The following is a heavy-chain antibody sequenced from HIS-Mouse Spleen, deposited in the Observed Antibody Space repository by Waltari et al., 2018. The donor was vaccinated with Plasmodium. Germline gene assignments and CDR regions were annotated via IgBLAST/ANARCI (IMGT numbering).Heavy chain of an antibody. CDR1: GFSLSTSGMF. J-gene: IGHJ6*02. CDR2: IDWYDDK. V-gene: IGHV2-70*15. CDR3: ARTTYSSSSAKYYYYGMDV. D-gene: IGHD6-6*01. Sequence: QVTLRESGPALVKPTQTLTLTCTFSGFSLSTSGMFVSWLRPPPGTALEWLARIDWYDDKYYSTSLKTRLTISKDTSKNQVVLTMTNMDPVDTATYYCARTTYSSSSAKYYYYGMDVWGQGTTVTVSS.